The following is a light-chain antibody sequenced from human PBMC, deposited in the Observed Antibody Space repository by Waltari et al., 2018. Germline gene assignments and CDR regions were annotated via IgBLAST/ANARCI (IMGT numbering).Light chain of an antibody. V-gene: IGKV6-21*01. CDR3: QQGRSFPFT. CDR2: YPS. Sequence: EIVLTQSPDFQSVTPKEKVTITCRASQYISTSLHWYQQKPDKSPKPLINYPSDSFSGVPSRFRGSGSRTNFTLTMYGLEAEDAATYYCQQGRSFPFTFGGGTK. CDR1: QYISTS. J-gene: IGKJ4*01.